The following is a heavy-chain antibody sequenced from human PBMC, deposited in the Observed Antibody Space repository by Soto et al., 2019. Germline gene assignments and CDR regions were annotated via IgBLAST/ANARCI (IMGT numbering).Heavy chain of an antibody. CDR1: GFTFSSYA. V-gene: IGHV3-23*01. CDR2: ISGSGGST. D-gene: IGHD1-1*01. J-gene: IGHJ6*03. Sequence: PGGSLRLSCAASGFTFSSYAMSWVRQAPGKGLEWVSAISGSGGSTYYADSVKGRFTISRDNSKDTLYLQMNSLRAEDTAVYYCAKVPLVSLYMDVWGKGATVTVSS. CDR3: AKVPLVSLYMDV.